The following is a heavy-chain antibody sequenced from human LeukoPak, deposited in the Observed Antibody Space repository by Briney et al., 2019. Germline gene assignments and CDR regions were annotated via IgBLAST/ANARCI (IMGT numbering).Heavy chain of an antibody. V-gene: IGHV4-39*07. Sequence: PSETLSLTCTVSSGSISSSTYYWGWIRQPPGKGLEWIGTIYYTGSTYYNPSLKSRVTISVDTSKNQFSLKLNSVTAADTAVYYCARVDSSGYFDYWGQGNLVTVSS. CDR1: SGSISSSTYY. J-gene: IGHJ4*02. D-gene: IGHD3-22*01. CDR2: IYYTGST. CDR3: ARVDSSGYFDY.